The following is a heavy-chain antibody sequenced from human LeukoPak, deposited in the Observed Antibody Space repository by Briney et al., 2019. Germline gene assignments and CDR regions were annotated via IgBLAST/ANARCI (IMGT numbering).Heavy chain of an antibody. Sequence: GGSLRLSCAASGFTFSSYWMSWVRQAPGKGLEWVANIKQDGSEKYYVDSVKGRFTISRDNAKNSLYLQMNSLRAEDTAVYYCARDREDYYYYMDVWGKGTTVTVSS. CDR3: ARDREDYYYYMDV. CDR2: IKQDGSEK. CDR1: GFTFSSYW. J-gene: IGHJ6*03. V-gene: IGHV3-7*01.